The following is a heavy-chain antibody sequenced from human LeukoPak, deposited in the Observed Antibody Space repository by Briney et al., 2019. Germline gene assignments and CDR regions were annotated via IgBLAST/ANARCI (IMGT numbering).Heavy chain of an antibody. Sequence: GGSLRLSCAASGFTFSSYSMNWVRQAPGKGLEWVSSISSSSYIYYADSVKGRFTISRDNAKNSLYLQMNSLRAEDTAVYYCARSRVVPAAIDYWGQGTLVTVSS. CDR2: ISSSSYI. V-gene: IGHV3-21*01. J-gene: IGHJ4*02. CDR1: GFTFSSYS. CDR3: ARSRVVPAAIDY. D-gene: IGHD2-2*01.